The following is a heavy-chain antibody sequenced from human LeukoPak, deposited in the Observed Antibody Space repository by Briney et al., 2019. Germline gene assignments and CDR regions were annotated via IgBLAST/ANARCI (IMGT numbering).Heavy chain of an antibody. D-gene: IGHD3-10*01. CDR3: ARGAGWFGELYY. J-gene: IGHJ4*02. CDR2: IYYSGST. CDR1: GGSVSGGSYY. V-gene: IGHV4-61*01. Sequence: PSETLSLTCTVSGGSVSGGSYYWSWIRQPPGKGLEWIGYIYYSGSTNYNPSLKSRVTISVDTSKNQFSLKLSSVTAADTAVYYCARGAGWFGELYYWGQGTLVTVSS.